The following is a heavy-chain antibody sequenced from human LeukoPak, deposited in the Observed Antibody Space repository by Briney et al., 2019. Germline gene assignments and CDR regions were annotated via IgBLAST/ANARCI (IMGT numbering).Heavy chain of an antibody. CDR1: GFTVSSNY. CDR2: IYSGGST. CDR3: ARGVRYCSGGSCYSNTLTFMDV. J-gene: IGHJ6*03. V-gene: IGHV3-66*01. D-gene: IGHD2-15*01. Sequence: GGSLRLSCAASGFTVSSNYMSWVRQAPGKGLEWVSVIYSGGSTYYADSLKGRFTISRDNAKNSLYLQMNSLRADDTAVYYCARGVRYCSGGSCYSNTLTFMDVGGKGPTVTVSS.